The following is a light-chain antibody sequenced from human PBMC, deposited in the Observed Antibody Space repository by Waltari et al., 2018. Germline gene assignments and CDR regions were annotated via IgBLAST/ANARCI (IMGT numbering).Light chain of an antibody. CDR3: LISFDGGRRLV. V-gene: IGLV7-46*01. J-gene: IGLJ3*02. CDR1: TGVVTSGHY. Sequence: QAVVTQEPSLTVSPGGTVTLTCGSSTGVVTSGHYPYWFQQKPGQAPRTLIYDTNNQYSWTPARFSGSLLGGKAALTLSGAQPEGEANYYCLISFDGGRRLVFGGGTKLTVL. CDR2: DTN.